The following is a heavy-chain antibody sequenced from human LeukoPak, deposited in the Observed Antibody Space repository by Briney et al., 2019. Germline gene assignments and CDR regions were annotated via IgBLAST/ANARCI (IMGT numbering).Heavy chain of an antibody. V-gene: IGHV3-66*01. CDR2: IYGGVNT. CDR1: GFTVSSNY. J-gene: IGHJ4*02. CDR3: AKSPKTGFLFDY. D-gene: IGHD1-1*01. Sequence: RGSLRLSCAASGFTVSSNYMSWVRQAPGKGLEWVSVIYGGVNTVYADSVQGRFTISRDNSKNTPYLQMSSLRAEDTAVYYCAKSPKTGFLFDYWGKGTLVTVSS.